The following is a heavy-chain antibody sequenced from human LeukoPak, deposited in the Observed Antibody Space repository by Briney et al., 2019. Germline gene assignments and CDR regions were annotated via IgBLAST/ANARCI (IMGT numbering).Heavy chain of an antibody. Sequence: SGTLSLTCAVSGGSISSSNWWSWVRQPPGKGLEWIGEIYHSGSTNYNPSLKSRVTISVDKSKNQFSLKLSSVTAADTAVYYCAIKNYDILTGYYFHAFDIWGQGTMVTVSS. J-gene: IGHJ3*02. CDR3: AIKNYDILTGYYFHAFDI. D-gene: IGHD3-9*01. V-gene: IGHV4-4*02. CDR2: IYHSGST. CDR1: GGSISSSNW.